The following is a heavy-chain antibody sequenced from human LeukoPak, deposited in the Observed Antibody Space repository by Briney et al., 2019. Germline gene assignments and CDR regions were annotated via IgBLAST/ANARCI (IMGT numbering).Heavy chain of an antibody. CDR3: ARGYYDSGGYSEPFDY. D-gene: IGHD3-22*01. CDR2: IYYSRTT. CDR1: GASMSSYY. J-gene: IGHJ4*02. V-gene: IGHV4-59*01. Sequence: SETLSLTCTVSGASMSSYYWSWMRQPPGKGLEWIGYIYYSRTTNYNPSLRSRVTLSVDTSKNQFSLKLSSVTAEDTAIYYCARGYYDSGGYSEPFDYWGQGTLVTVSS.